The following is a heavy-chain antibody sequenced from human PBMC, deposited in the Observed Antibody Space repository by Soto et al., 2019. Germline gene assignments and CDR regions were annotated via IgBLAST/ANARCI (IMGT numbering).Heavy chain of an antibody. V-gene: IGHV3-23*01. CDR2: ISGSGGST. Sequence: EVQLLESGGGLVQPGGSLRLSCAASGFTFSSYAMVWVRQAPGKGLEWVSAISGSGGSTYYADSVKGRFTISRDNSKNTLYLQMNSLRAEDTAVYYCAKTPGSPRVTTAKDWGQGTLVTVSS. CDR3: AKTPGSPRVTTAKD. CDR1: GFTFSSYA. D-gene: IGHD4-17*01. J-gene: IGHJ4*02.